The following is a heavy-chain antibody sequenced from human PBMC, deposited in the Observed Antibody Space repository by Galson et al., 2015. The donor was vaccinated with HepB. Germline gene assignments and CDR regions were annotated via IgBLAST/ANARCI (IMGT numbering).Heavy chain of an antibody. D-gene: IGHD3-16*01. CDR3: AREALGYFDY. Sequence: SLRLSCAASGFTVSSNYMSWVRQASGKGLEWVSVIYSGGSTYYADSVKGRFTISRHNSKNTLYLQMNSLRAEDTAVYYCAREALGYFDYWGQGTLVTVSS. J-gene: IGHJ4*02. CDR1: GFTVSSNY. CDR2: IYSGGST. V-gene: IGHV3-53*04.